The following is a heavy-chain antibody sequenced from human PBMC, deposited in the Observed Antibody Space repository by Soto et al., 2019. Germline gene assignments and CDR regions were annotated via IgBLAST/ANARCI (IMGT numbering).Heavy chain of an antibody. J-gene: IGHJ4*02. CDR1: GFTFSSYS. D-gene: IGHD6-19*01. V-gene: IGHV3-21*01. CDR2: ISSSSSYI. Sequence: KPGGSLRLSCAASGFTFSSYSMNWVRQAPGKGLEWVSSISSSSSYIYYADSVKGRFTISRDNAKNSLYLQMNSLRAEDTAVYYCARDAVLQGHFDYWGQGTLVTVSS. CDR3: ARDAVLQGHFDY.